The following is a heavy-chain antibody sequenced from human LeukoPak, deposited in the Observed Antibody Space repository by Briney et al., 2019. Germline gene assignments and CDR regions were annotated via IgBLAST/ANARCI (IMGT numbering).Heavy chain of an antibody. J-gene: IGHJ4*02. CDR3: ARDIPRGSGYYFDY. V-gene: IGHV3-21*01. CDR2: VSSSSSYI. Sequence: GGSLRLSCAASGFSFSSYSMNWVRQALGKGLEWVSSVSSSSSYISYADSEKGRFTISRDNARKSLYLQMNSLRAEDTAVYYCARDIPRGSGYYFDYWGQGTLVTVSS. CDR1: GFSFSSYS. D-gene: IGHD3-22*01.